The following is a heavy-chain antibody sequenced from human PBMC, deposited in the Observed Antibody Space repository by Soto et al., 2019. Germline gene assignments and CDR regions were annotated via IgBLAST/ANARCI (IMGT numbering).Heavy chain of an antibody. CDR1: GFTFRNYA. J-gene: IGHJ4*02. Sequence: PGGSLRLSGAASGFTFRNYAMNWVRQAPGKGLEWISAISGSGSFTHYADSVRGRFTISRDNSQNQLYLQMNNLRGDDTAMYYCAKIPTGSGSSKFDYWGQGIQVTVSS. CDR2: ISGSGSFT. V-gene: IGHV3-23*01. CDR3: AKIPTGSGSSKFDY. D-gene: IGHD3-10*01.